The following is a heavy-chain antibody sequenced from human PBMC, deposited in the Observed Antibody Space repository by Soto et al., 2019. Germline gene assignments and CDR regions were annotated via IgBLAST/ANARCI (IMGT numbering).Heavy chain of an antibody. D-gene: IGHD2-2*01. CDR1: GFTFSSYA. CDR2: ISGSGGST. CDR3: AKKAEDIVVVPDTLIGMDV. V-gene: IGHV3-23*01. J-gene: IGHJ6*02. Sequence: PGGSLRLSCAASGFTFSSYAMSWVRQAPGKGLEWVSAISGSGGSTYYADSVKGRFTISRDNSKNTLYLQMNSLRAEDTAVYYCAKKAEDIVVVPDTLIGMDVWGQGTTVTVSS.